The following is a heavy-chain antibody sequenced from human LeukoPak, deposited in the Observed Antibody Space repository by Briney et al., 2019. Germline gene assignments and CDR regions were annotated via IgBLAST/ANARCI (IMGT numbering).Heavy chain of an antibody. D-gene: IGHD5-18*01. Sequence: ASVKVSCKASGYTXTDYFMHWVRQAPGQGLESMGWINPNSGGTHYAQKFQGRVTMTRDTSISTAYMELSRLRSDDTAVYYCARDPGYSSPRGDYWGQGTLVTVSS. CDR1: GYTXTDYF. CDR3: ARDPGYSSPRGDY. J-gene: IGHJ4*02. V-gene: IGHV1-2*02. CDR2: INPNSGGT.